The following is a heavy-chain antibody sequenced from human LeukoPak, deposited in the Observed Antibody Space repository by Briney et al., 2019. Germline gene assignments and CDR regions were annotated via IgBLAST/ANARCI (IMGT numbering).Heavy chain of an antibody. CDR1: GGSISSYY. CDR2: IYTSGST. J-gene: IGHJ5*02. D-gene: IGHD3-10*01. V-gene: IGHV4-4*07. Sequence: SETLSLTCTVSGGSISSYYWSWIRQPAGKGLEWIGRIYTSGSTNYNPSLKSRVTISVDTSKNQFSLKLSSVTAADTAVYYCARPGASTGSYYRDWFDPWGQGTLVTVSS. CDR3: ARPGASTGSYYRDWFDP.